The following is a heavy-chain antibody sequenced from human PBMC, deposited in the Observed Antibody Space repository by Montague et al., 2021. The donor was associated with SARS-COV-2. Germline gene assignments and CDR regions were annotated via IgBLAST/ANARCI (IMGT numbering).Heavy chain of an antibody. D-gene: IGHD3-3*01. Sequence: SETLSLTCTVSGGSISSYYWSWIRQPPGKGLEWIGYIYYSGSTNYNPSLRSRVTISVDTSKNQFSLTLSSVTAADTAVYYCARERITSFGVVTWPAYFDYWGQGTLVTVSS. CDR3: ARERITSFGVVTWPAYFDY. V-gene: IGHV4-59*01. CDR1: GGSISSYY. J-gene: IGHJ4*02. CDR2: IYYSGST.